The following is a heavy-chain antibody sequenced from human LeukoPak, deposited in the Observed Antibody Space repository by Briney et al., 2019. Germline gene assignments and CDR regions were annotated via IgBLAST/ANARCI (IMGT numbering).Heavy chain of an antibody. D-gene: IGHD6-13*01. Sequence: PSETLSLTCTVSGGSVSSGSYYWSWIRQPPGKGLEWIGYIYYSGSTNYNPSLKSRVTISVDTSKNQFSLKLSSVTAADTAVYYCARGNSSSWFFTLEANWFDPWGQGTLVTVSS. V-gene: IGHV4-61*01. CDR1: GGSVSSGSYY. J-gene: IGHJ5*02. CDR2: IYYSGST. CDR3: ARGNSSSWFFTLEANWFDP.